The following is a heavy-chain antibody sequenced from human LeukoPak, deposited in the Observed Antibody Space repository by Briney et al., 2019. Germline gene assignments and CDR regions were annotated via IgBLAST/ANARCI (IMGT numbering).Heavy chain of an antibody. Sequence: GGSLRLSCAASGFTFSRYWLSWIRQAPGKGLEWVANIKQDGSEKYYVDSVKGRFTISRDNAKNSLYLQMNSLRAEDTAVYYCARDQSNGYWGQGTLVTVSS. CDR3: ARDQSNGY. CDR1: GFTFSRYW. CDR2: IKQDGSEK. J-gene: IGHJ4*02. D-gene: IGHD2-8*01. V-gene: IGHV3-7*05.